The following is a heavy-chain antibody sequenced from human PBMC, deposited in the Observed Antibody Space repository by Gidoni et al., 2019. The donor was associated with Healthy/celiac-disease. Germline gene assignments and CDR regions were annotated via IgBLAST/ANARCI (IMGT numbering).Heavy chain of an antibody. D-gene: IGHD4-17*01. CDR3: AKVKLTTTSVLPYYFDY. CDR1: GFPFDDYA. Sequence: EVQLVESGGGLVQPGRSLRLSCAASGFPFDDYAMHWVRQAPGKGMEWGSCISWNSGSIGYADSVKGRFTISRDNAKNSLYLQMNSLRAEDTALYYCAKVKLTTTSVLPYYFDYWGQGTLVTVSS. CDR2: ISWNSGSI. J-gene: IGHJ4*02. V-gene: IGHV3-9*01.